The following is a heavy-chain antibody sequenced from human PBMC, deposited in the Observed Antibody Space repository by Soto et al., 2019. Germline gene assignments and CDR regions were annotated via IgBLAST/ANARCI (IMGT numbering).Heavy chain of an antibody. D-gene: IGHD3-10*01. Sequence: GGSLRLSCAASGFTFSSYSMNWVRQAPGKGLEWVSYISSSSSTIYYADSVKGRFTISRDNAKNSLYLQMNSLRAEDTAVYYCARDRLNYYGSGSDSVNDYWGQGTLVTVSS. J-gene: IGHJ4*02. CDR2: ISSSSSTI. V-gene: IGHV3-48*01. CDR1: GFTFSSYS. CDR3: ARDRLNYYGSGSDSVNDY.